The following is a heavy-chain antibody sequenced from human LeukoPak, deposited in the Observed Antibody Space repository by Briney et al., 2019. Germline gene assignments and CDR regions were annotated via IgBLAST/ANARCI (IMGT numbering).Heavy chain of an antibody. D-gene: IGHD5-24*01. V-gene: IGHV4-39*07. J-gene: IGHJ4*02. CDR3: AKLRDGYNKYYFDH. Sequence: PSETLSLTCTVSGGSISSCSYYWGWIRQPPGKGLEWIGSIYYSGSTYYNPSLKSRVTISVDKSKNQFSLKLSSVTAADTAVYYCAKLRDGYNKYYFDHWGQGTLVTVSS. CDR1: GGSISSCSYY. CDR2: IYYSGST.